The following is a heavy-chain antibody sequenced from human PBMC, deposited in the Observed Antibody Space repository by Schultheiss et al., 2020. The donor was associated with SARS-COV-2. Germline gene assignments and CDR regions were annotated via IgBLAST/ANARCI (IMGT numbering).Heavy chain of an antibody. CDR1: GGTFSSYA. Sequence: ASVKVSCKASGGTFSSYAISWVRQAPGQGLEWMGWMNPNSGNTGYAQKFQGRVTMTTDTSTSTAYMELRSLRSDDTAVYYCARDGDSSGYYTWFDPWGQGTLVTVSS. V-gene: IGHV1-18*01. J-gene: IGHJ5*02. CDR3: ARDGDSSGYYTWFDP. CDR2: MNPNSGNT. D-gene: IGHD3-22*01.